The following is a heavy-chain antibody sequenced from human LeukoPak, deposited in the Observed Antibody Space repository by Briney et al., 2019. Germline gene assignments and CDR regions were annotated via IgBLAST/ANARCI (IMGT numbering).Heavy chain of an antibody. V-gene: IGHV1-69*04. CDR3: ARGVDYYDSSGYCDY. Sequence: SVKVSCKASGGTFSSYAISWVRQAPGQGLEWMGRIIPILGIADYAQKFQGRVTITADKSTSTAYMELSSLRSEDTAVYYCARGVDYYDSSGYCDYWGQGTLVTVSS. D-gene: IGHD3-22*01. CDR1: GGTFSSYA. J-gene: IGHJ4*02. CDR2: IIPILGIA.